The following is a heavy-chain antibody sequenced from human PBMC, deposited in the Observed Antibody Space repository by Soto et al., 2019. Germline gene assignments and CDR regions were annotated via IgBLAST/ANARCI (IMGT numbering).Heavy chain of an antibody. D-gene: IGHD3-9*01. CDR2: IDPSDSYI. J-gene: IGHJ6*02. V-gene: IGHV5-10-1*03. Sequence: DVHLVQSGAEVKKPGESLKISCKTSGDIFPGYRITWVRQLPGKGLEWMGRIDPSDSYINYSPSFEGHVTISADKSISTAYLQWSSLKASDTAMYFCATTKTGDYDISTGYYDPYYYYGMDIWGQGTTVTVSS. CDR1: GDIFPGYR. CDR3: ATTKTGDYDISTGYYDPYYYYGMDI.